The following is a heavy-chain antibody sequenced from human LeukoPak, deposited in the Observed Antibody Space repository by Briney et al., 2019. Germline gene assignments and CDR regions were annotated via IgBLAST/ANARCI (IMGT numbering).Heavy chain of an antibody. D-gene: IGHD2-15*01. V-gene: IGHV4-38-2*02. CDR2: IYHSGST. J-gene: IGHJ4*02. Sequence: SETLSLTCTVSGYSISSGYYWGWIRQPPGKGLEWIGSIYHSGSTYYNPSLKSRVTISADTSKNQFSLKLSSVTAADTAVYYCAREDIVVVVAATRSTFDYWGQGTLVTVSS. CDR1: GYSISSGYY. CDR3: AREDIVVVVAATRSTFDY.